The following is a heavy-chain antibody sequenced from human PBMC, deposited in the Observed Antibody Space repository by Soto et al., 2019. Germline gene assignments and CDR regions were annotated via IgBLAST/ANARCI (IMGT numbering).Heavy chain of an antibody. CDR1: GYTFTSYD. V-gene: IGHV1-8*01. Sequence: QVQLVQSGAEVKKPGASVKVSCKASGYTFTSYDINWVRQATGQGLEYLGWMNPNSGNTAYVQKFQGRVTMTWDPSITTAYMELSSLRSEDTAVYFCARGIKYGAYSRWIDPWGQGTLVTVSS. CDR3: ARGIKYGAYSRWIDP. J-gene: IGHJ5*02. CDR2: MNPNSGNT. D-gene: IGHD4-17*01.